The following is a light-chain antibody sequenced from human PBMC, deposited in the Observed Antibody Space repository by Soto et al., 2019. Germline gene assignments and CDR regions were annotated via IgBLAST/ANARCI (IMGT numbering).Light chain of an antibody. CDR2: SNN. Sequence: QSVLTQPPSASGTPGQRVIISCSGSSSNIGSNTVNWYQQLPGTAPKLLIYSNNQRPSGVPDRFSGSKSGTSAFLAISGLQSEDEADYYCAAWDDSLSVRYVFGTGTKVTVL. CDR1: SSNIGSNT. CDR3: AAWDDSLSVRYV. V-gene: IGLV1-44*01. J-gene: IGLJ1*01.